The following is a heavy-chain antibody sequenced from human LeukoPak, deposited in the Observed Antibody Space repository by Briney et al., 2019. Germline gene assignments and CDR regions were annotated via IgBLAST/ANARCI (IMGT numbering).Heavy chain of an antibody. CDR2: ISGSGGSI. CDR1: GFTFSSYA. CDR3: AKYGKLMRYGMDV. V-gene: IGHV3-23*01. Sequence: GGSLRLSCAASGFTFSSYAMSWVRQAPGKGLEWVSAISGSGGSIYYADSVKGRFTISRDNSKNTLYLQMNSLRAEDTAVYYCAKYGKLMRYGMDVWGQGTTVTVSS. J-gene: IGHJ6*02. D-gene: IGHD4-17*01.